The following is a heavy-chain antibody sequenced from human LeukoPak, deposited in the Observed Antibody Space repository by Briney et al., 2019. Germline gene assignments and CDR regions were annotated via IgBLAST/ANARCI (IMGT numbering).Heavy chain of an antibody. Sequence: GGSLRLSCAASGFTFSSYAMSWVRQAPGKGLEWVSAISGSGGTTYYADSVKGRFTISRDNSKNTLYLQMNSLRAEDTAVYYCAKTGAGYYYMDVWGKGTTVTVSS. D-gene: IGHD7-27*01. J-gene: IGHJ6*03. CDR2: ISGSGGTT. CDR1: GFTFSSYA. V-gene: IGHV3-23*01. CDR3: AKTGAGYYYMDV.